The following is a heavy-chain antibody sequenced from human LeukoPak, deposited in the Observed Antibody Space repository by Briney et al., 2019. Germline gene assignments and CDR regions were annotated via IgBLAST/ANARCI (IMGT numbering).Heavy chain of an antibody. Sequence: PGGSLRLSCAASGFTFRSYAMNWVRPAPGKGLGWVSAISGTGDRTYHADSVKGRFTIPRDNSKNTLYLQMNSLRAEDTAVYYCAKDGWEYHFDTSGPFDAFDIWGQGTMVTVSS. CDR3: AKDGWEYHFDTSGPFDAFDI. D-gene: IGHD3-22*01. CDR1: GFTFRSYA. J-gene: IGHJ3*02. CDR2: ISGTGDRT. V-gene: IGHV3-23*01.